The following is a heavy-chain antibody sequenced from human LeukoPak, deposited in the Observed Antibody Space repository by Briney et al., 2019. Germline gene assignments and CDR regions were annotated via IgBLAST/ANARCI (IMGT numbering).Heavy chain of an antibody. CDR3: ARDSAGIAARGRYYGYVDY. J-gene: IGHJ4*02. CDR2: ISSSGSTI. Sequence: GGSLRLSCAASGFTFSDYYMSWIRQAPGKGLEWVSYISSSGSTIYYADSVKGRFTISRDNAKNSLYLQMNSLRAEDTAVYYCARDSAGIAARGRYYGYVDYWGQGTLVTVSS. V-gene: IGHV3-11*04. CDR1: GFTFSDYY. D-gene: IGHD6-6*01.